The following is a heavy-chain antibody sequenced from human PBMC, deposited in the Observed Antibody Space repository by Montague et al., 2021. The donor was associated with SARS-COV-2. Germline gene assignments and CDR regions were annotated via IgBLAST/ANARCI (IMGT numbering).Heavy chain of an antibody. CDR1: GRPISSSSYY. CDR2: IYYSGST. CDR3: ARQRRGGLVATPRFFDY. J-gene: IGHJ4*02. Sequence: SETLSLTCTVSGRPISSSSYYWGWIRQPPGKGLEWIGSIYYSGSTYYNPSLKSRVTISVDTSKNQFSLKLSSVTAADTAVYYCARQRRGGLVATPRFFDYWGQGTLVTVSS. V-gene: IGHV4-39*01. D-gene: IGHD6-19*01.